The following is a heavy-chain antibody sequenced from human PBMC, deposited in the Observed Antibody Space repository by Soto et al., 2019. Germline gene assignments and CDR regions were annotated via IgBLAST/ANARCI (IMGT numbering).Heavy chain of an antibody. J-gene: IGHJ3*02. CDR2: VTADGGT. D-gene: IGHD2-15*01. CDR1: GFTVSSHA. V-gene: IGHV3-23*01. Sequence: EVQVLESGGGLVQPGGSLRLSCEGSGFTVSSHAMTWIRQAPGKGPEWVSTVTADGGTYYADSVKGRFAMSRDTSDTTLYLQMNSRGAEDTAAYYCAPHVSCSGGSCQYDAFAIRGQGTMVTVSS. CDR3: APHVSCSGGSCQYDAFAI.